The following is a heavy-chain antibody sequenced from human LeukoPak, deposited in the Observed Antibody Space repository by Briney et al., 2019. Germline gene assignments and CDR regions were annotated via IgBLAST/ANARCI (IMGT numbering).Heavy chain of an antibody. CDR3: ATPAYRDRGGFEY. D-gene: IGHD1-26*01. Sequence: GGSLRLSCAASGFTFSSYWMSWVRQAPGKGLEWVANIKQDGSEKYYVDSVKGRFTVSRDNAKNSLYLQMNSLRAEDTAVYYCATPAYRDRGGFEYWGQGTLVTVSS. CDR1: GFTFSSYW. J-gene: IGHJ4*02. CDR2: IKQDGSEK. V-gene: IGHV3-7*03.